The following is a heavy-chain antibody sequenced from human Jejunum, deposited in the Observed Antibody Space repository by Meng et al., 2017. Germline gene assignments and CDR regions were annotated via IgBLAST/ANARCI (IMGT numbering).Heavy chain of an antibody. CDR3: ARGAAAGTGYYFDY. J-gene: IGHJ4*02. CDR2: IYSGGST. CDR1: GFTVSSNY. Sequence: GGSLRLSCAASGFTVSSNYMSWVRQAPGKGLEWVSVIYSGGSTYYADSVKGRFTISRDNSKNTLCLQMNSLRAEDTAVYYCARGAAAGTGYYFDYWGQGTLVTVSS. V-gene: IGHV3-66*02. D-gene: IGHD6-13*01.